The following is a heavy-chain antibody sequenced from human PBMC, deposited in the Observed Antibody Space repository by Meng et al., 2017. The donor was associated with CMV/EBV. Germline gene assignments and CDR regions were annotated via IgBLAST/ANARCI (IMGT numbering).Heavy chain of an antibody. CDR2: INHSGST. J-gene: IGHJ4*01. D-gene: IGHD3-3*01. Sequence: FSGDYWSWIRQPPGKGVEWIGGINHSGSTHYIPSLKSRVTISVDTSKNQFSLKLSSVTAADTAVYYCARARGYDFWSGYYTDYYFDYWGHGTLVTVSS. CDR3: ARARGYDFWSGYYTDYYFDY. CDR1: FSGDY. V-gene: IGHV4-34*01.